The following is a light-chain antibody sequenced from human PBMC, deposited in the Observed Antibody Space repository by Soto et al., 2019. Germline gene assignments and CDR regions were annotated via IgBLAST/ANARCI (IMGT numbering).Light chain of an antibody. CDR3: QQYNSYSPWT. V-gene: IGKV1-5*01. CDR1: QSISSW. CDR2: DAS. J-gene: IGKJ1*01. Sequence: DIQMTQSPSTLSASVGDRVTITCRANQSISSWLAWYQQKPGKAPKLLIYDASSLESGVPSRFSGSGSGTELPLTISSLQPDDFAPYYCQQYNSYSPWTFGQGTKVEIK.